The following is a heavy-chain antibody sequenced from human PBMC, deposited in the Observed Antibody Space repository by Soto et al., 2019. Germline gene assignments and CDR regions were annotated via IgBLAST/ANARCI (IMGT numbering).Heavy chain of an antibody. CDR3: AGVFKYQDGRLDP. CDR1: GVSFVDYN. Sequence: QVRLTQWGAGLLKPSETLSLTCAVYGVSFVDYNWSWVGQSPGKGLEWIGEINHEGNTNYNASLKGRVIISIDTSKDQFSLRLRSVTAADTAMYFCAGVFKYQDGRLDPWGQGTRVTVPP. CDR2: INHEGNT. V-gene: IGHV4-34*01. J-gene: IGHJ5*02. D-gene: IGHD2-2*01.